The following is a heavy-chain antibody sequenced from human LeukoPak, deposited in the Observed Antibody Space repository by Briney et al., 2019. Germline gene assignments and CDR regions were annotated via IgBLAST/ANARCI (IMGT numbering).Heavy chain of an antibody. V-gene: IGHV1-2*06. Sequence: SVKVSCKASGYTLTGYYMHWVRQAPGQGLEWMGRINPNSGGTNYAQKFQGRVTMTRDTSISTAYMELSRLRSDDTAVYYCERVGAALDLDYWGQGTLGTVSS. CDR3: ERVGAALDLDY. J-gene: IGHJ4*02. D-gene: IGHD6-6*01. CDR1: GYTLTGYY. CDR2: INPNSGGT.